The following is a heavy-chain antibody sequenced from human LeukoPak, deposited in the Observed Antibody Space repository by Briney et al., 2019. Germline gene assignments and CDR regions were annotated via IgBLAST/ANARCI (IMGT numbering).Heavy chain of an antibody. CDR3: ARPGASGYDN. CDR1: GYTFTSYY. CDR2: INPSGGST. V-gene: IGHV1-46*01. Sequence: GASVKVSCKASGYTFTSYYMHWVRQAPGQGLEWMGIINPSGGSTSYAQKLQGRVIMTTDTSTSTAYMELRSLRSDDTAVYYCARPGASGYDNWGQGTLVTVSS. J-gene: IGHJ4*02. D-gene: IGHD5-12*01.